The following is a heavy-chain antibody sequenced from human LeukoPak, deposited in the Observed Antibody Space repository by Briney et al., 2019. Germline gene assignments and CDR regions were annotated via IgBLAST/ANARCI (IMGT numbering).Heavy chain of an antibody. Sequence: GGSLRLSCAASGFTFSTYGMHWVRQAPGKGLEWVALISYDGSNNYYADSVRGRFSISRDNSKNTLYLQMNSLRAEDTAVYYCARGNWFDPWGQGTLVTVSS. CDR2: ISYDGSNN. CDR1: GFTFSTYG. J-gene: IGHJ5*02. CDR3: ARGNWFDP. V-gene: IGHV3-30*03.